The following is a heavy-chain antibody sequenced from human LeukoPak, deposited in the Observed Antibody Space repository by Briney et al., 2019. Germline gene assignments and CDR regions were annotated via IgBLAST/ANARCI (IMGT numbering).Heavy chain of an antibody. D-gene: IGHD3-10*02. J-gene: IGHJ4*02. CDR1: GGSISDYY. CDR3: ARSVRSAGGIDY. V-gene: IGHV4-4*07. Sequence: SETLSLTCTVSGGSISDYYWYWLRQPAGKGLEWIGRINTSGNTNYNPPLKSRVTMSIDTSKKQFSLKLSSVTAADTAVYYCARSVRSAGGIDYWGQGTLVTVSS. CDR2: INTSGNT.